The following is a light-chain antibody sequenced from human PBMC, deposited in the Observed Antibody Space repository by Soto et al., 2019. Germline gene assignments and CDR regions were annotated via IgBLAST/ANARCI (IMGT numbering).Light chain of an antibody. CDR3: LLSDHAAHV. V-gene: IGLV7-46*01. CDR1: TGAVTSNHH. J-gene: IGLJ3*02. Sequence: QAVVTQEPSLTVSPGGTVTLTCGSSTGAVTSNHHPYWFQQKAGQAPRTLIYDTSNKHPWTPARFSVSLLGDKAALTLSGAQPEDDASSSCLLSDHAAHVFGAGTKLTL. CDR2: DTS.